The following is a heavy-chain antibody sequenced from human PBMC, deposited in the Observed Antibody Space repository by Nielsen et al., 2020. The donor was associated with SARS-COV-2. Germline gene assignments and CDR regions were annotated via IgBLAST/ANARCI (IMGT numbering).Heavy chain of an antibody. CDR1: GGSFSAYY. CDR2: INHSEST. CDR3: ARGITIFGVVIIRRWFDP. D-gene: IGHD3-3*01. J-gene: IGHJ5*02. Sequence: SETLSLTCAVYGGSFSAYYWSWIRQPPGKGLEWIGEINHSESTNYNPSLKSRVTISVDTSKNQFSLKLSSVTAADTAVYYCARGITIFGVVIIRRWFDPWGQGTLVTVSS. V-gene: IGHV4-34*01.